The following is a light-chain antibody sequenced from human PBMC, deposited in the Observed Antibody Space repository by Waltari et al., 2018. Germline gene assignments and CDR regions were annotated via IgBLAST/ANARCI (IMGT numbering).Light chain of an antibody. CDR2: GNN. J-gene: IGLJ2*01. CDR1: TSNIGDCHD. Sequence: QSVLTQPPSVSGTPGQRVTISCSGSTSNIGDCHDVHWHQHLPGTAPKLLIYGNNNRPSGVPDRFSGSKSGTSASLAITGLQADDEADYFCQSFDNMLSGGVVFGGGTKLAVL. CDR3: QSFDNMLSGGVV. V-gene: IGLV1-40*01.